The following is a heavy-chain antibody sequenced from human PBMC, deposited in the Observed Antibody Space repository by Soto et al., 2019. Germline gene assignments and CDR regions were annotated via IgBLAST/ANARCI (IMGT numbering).Heavy chain of an antibody. J-gene: IGHJ5*02. CDR1: GYTFTRYT. D-gene: IGHD2-15*01. V-gene: IGHV1-3*01. CDR2: INPDNGNT. Sequence: GASVKVSCKASGYTFTRYTMNWVRQAPGQRLEWMGWINPDNGNTKSPQKFQDRVIITRDTSASTAYMDLSSLRSGDTAVYYCARGIATGQLDPWGQGTLVTVSS. CDR3: ARGIATGQLDP.